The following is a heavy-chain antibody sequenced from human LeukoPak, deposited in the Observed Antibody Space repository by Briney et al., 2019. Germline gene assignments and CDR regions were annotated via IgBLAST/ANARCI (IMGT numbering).Heavy chain of an antibody. D-gene: IGHD3-10*01. V-gene: IGHV3-66*01. CDR3: ARAPIDPYYYGLGSSLFFDY. CDR1: GFTVSSNY. CDR2: IYSGGST. Sequence: GGSLRLSCAASGFTVSSNYMSWVRQAPGKGLEWVSVIYSGGSTYYADSVKGRFTISRDNSKNTLYLQMNSLRAEDTAVYYCARAPIDPYYYGLGSSLFFDYWGQGTLVTVSS. J-gene: IGHJ4*02.